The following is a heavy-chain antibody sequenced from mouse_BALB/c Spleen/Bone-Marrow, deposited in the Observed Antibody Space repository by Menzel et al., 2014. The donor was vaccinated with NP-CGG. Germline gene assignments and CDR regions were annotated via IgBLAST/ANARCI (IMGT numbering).Heavy chain of an antibody. V-gene: IGHV14-4*02. CDR2: IEPENGDT. Sequence: EVQLQQSGAELVRSGASVKLSCTASGFNIKDYYMHWVKQRPEQGLEWIGWIEPENGDTEYAPKFQGKATMTADTSSNTAYLQLSSLTSEDTAVYYCNGNYYAMDYWGQGTSVTVSS. CDR1: GFNIKDYY. D-gene: IGHD2-1*01. CDR3: NGNYYAMDY. J-gene: IGHJ4*01.